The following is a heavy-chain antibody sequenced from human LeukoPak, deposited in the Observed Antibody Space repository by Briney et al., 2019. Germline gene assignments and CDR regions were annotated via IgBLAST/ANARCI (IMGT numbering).Heavy chain of an antibody. D-gene: IGHD6-13*01. V-gene: IGHV3-48*03. Sequence: TGGSLRLSCAASGFTFSSYEMNWVRQAPGKGLEWVSYISSSGSTIYYADSVKGRFTISRDNAKNSLYLQMNSLRAEDTAVYYCARVVGTAAGNPPPPPSGKYYYYYYMDVWGKGTTVTISS. CDR1: GFTFSSYE. CDR2: ISSSGSTI. CDR3: ARVVGTAAGNPPPPPSGKYYYYYYMDV. J-gene: IGHJ6*03.